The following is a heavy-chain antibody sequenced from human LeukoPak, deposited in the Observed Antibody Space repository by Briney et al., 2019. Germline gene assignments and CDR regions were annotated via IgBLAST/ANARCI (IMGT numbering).Heavy chain of an antibody. J-gene: IGHJ6*02. V-gene: IGHV3-33*01. CDR2: IWYDGSNK. Sequence: GGSLRLSCAVSGYTFSGHAMHWVRQAPGKGLEWVAVIWYDGSNKYYADSVKGRFTISRDNSKNTAYLQMNSLRAEDTAVYYCARAYTIFGVYYYYGMDVWGQGTTVTVSS. CDR1: GYTFSGHA. CDR3: ARAYTIFGVYYYYGMDV. D-gene: IGHD3-3*01.